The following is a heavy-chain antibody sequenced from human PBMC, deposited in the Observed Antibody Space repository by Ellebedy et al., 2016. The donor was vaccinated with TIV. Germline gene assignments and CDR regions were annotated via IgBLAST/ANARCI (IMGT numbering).Heavy chain of an antibody. V-gene: IGHV1-46*04. Sequence: AASVKVSCKASGYTFSNYFVHWVRQAPGQGLGWMGIINPSGGSTTYAQKLQGRLTMTRDTSTSTVYMELSSLRSEDTAVYYCARARSSGWLHTPDYWGQGLLVTVSS. CDR2: INPSGGST. J-gene: IGHJ4*02. D-gene: IGHD6-19*01. CDR1: GYTFSNYF. CDR3: ARARSSGWLHTPDY.